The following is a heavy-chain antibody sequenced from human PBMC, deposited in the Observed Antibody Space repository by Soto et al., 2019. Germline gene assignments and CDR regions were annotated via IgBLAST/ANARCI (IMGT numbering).Heavy chain of an antibody. V-gene: IGHV4-30-4*01. CDR3: ARDDYSNGAYYGMDV. D-gene: IGHD4-4*01. Sequence: QVQLQESGPGLVKPSQTLSLTCTVSGDSISSVAHYWSWIRQPPGKGLAWIGYIYHSGSTYYNPSLRSRGTISRDTTKNQCARRLSSVTGADTAGYYCARDDYSNGAYYGMDVWGQGTTVTVSS. CDR1: GDSISSVAHY. J-gene: IGHJ6*02. CDR2: IYHSGST.